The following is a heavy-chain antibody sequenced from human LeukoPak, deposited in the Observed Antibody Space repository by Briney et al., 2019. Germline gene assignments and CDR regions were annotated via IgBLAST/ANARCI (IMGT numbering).Heavy chain of an antibody. CDR3: ARETSGYYDY. D-gene: IGHD3-22*01. J-gene: IGHJ4*02. CDR2: TYSGGIT. CDR1: GFTVGSNY. Sequence: GGSLRLSCAGSGFTVGSNYMNWVRQAPGKGLEWVSVTYSGGITNYADSVKGRFTISRDNSKNTLYLQMNSPRAEDTAVYYCARETSGYYDYWGQGTLVTVSS. V-gene: IGHV3-66*01.